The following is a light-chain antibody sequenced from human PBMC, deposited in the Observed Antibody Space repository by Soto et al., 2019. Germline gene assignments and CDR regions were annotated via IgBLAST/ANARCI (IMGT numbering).Light chain of an antibody. V-gene: IGKV1-5*01. Sequence: DIQMTQSPSTLSASVGDRVTITCLASESISSGLAWDQQKLWKAPKVLIFDASSLESGVPSRFSGSGSPTEITLTISSLQPDDFATYYCQQYSTYPWTFGQGTKVDI. CDR1: ESISSG. CDR3: QQYSTYPWT. CDR2: DAS. J-gene: IGKJ1*01.